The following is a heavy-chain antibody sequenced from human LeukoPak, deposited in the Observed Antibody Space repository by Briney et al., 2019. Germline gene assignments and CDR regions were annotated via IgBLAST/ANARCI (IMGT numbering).Heavy chain of an antibody. V-gene: IGHV6-1*01. CDR3: ARGHSNYYYYYYGMDV. CDR1: GDSVSSNSSA. J-gene: IGHJ6*02. Sequence: SQTLSLTCAISGDSVSSNSSAWNWIRQSPSRGLEWLGRTYYRSKWYNDYAVSVKSRITINPDTSKNQFSLQLNSVTPEDTAVYYCARGHSNYYYYYYGMDVWGQGTTVTVSS. D-gene: IGHD4-11*01. CDR2: TYYRSKWYN.